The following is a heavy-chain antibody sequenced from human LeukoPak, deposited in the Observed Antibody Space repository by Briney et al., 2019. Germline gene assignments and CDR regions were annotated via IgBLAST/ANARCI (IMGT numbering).Heavy chain of an antibody. D-gene: IGHD3-22*01. Sequence: GGSLRLSCAASGFTFNNYAMNWVRQAPGKGLEWVSGISGSGGSTYYADSVKGRFTISRDNSKNTLYLQMNSLRAEDTAVYYCAKGPRSSSGYYYWGQGTLVTVSS. CDR1: GFTFNNYA. J-gene: IGHJ4*02. CDR3: AKGPRSSSGYYY. V-gene: IGHV3-23*01. CDR2: ISGSGGST.